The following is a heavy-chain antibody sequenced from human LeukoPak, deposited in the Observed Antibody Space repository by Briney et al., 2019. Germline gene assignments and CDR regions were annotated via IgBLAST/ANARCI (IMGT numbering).Heavy chain of an antibody. V-gene: IGHV3-7*03. Sequence: GGSLRLSCAASGFTFSSYWMSWVRQAPGKGLEWVANIKQDGSEKYYVDSVKGRFTISRDNAKNSLYLQMNSLRAEDTALYYCATHSSGYYYNYWGQGTLVTVSS. D-gene: IGHD3-22*01. CDR1: GFTFSSYW. CDR3: ATHSSGYYYNY. J-gene: IGHJ4*02. CDR2: IKQDGSEK.